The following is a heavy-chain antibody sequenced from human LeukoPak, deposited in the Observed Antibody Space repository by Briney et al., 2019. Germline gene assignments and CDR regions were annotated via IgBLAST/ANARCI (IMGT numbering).Heavy chain of an antibody. V-gene: IGHV4-59*12. J-gene: IGHJ4*02. CDR3: ATNRGSTPWD. D-gene: IGHD1-26*01. Sequence: SETLSLTCTVSAGSINNYYWSWIRQPPGKELQWIGYIYYRGTTNYNPSLKRRVTISVDTSKNKFSLKLSSVTAADTAVYYCATNRGSTPWDWGQGTLVTVSS. CDR1: AGSINNYY. CDR2: IYYRGTT.